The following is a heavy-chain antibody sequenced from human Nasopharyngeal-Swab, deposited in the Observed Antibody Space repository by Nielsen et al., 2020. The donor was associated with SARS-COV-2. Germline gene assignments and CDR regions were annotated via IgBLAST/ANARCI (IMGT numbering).Heavy chain of an antibody. V-gene: IGHV4-59*01. Sequence: RQAPGKGLERIGYIYYSGSTNYNPSLKSRVTISVDTSKNQFSLQLSSVTAADTAVYYCARVRTGYSSGWYLTEYFHHWGQGTLVTVSS. J-gene: IGHJ1*01. D-gene: IGHD6-19*01. CDR2: IYYSGST. CDR3: ARVRTGYSSGWYLTEYFHH.